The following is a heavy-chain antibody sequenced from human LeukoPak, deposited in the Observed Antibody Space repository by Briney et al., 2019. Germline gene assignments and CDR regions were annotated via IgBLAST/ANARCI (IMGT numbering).Heavy chain of an antibody. J-gene: IGHJ4*02. CDR1: GGSIGTDY. CDR3: ARLNTDSTGWYWTSFDY. Sequence: SETLSLTCTVSGGSIGTDYWSWLRQSPVKGLEWIGYIFHTGSTNYNPSLKSRVTMSVDTPRNRFSLRLRSVTAADTAVYYCARLNTDSTGWYWTSFDYWGQGTLVAVSS. D-gene: IGHD6-19*01. CDR2: IFHTGST. V-gene: IGHV4-59*01.